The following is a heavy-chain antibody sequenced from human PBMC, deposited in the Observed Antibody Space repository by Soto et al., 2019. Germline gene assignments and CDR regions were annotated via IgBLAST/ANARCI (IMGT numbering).Heavy chain of an antibody. D-gene: IGHD1-26*01. CDR2: ISGSGGST. Sequence: SGGSLRLSCAASGFTFSSYAMSWVRQAPGKGLEWVSAISGSGGSTYYADSVKGRFTISRDNSKNTLYLQMNSLRAEDTAVYYCAKGLSGSVYFDYWGQGTLVTVSS. J-gene: IGHJ4*02. CDR3: AKGLSGSVYFDY. CDR1: GFTFSSYA. V-gene: IGHV3-23*01.